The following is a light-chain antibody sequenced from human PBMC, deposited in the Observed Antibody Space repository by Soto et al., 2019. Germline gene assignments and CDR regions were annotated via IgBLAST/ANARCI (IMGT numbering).Light chain of an antibody. CDR1: QSINNL. Sequence: DIQMTQSPSTLSASVGDRVAITCRASQSINNLLVWYQQKPGKAPKLLIYKASRLESGVPSRFSGSGSGTEFTLTISSLRPDDFATYYCQQYYSYPWTFGQGTKVEIK. V-gene: IGKV1-5*03. CDR2: KAS. J-gene: IGKJ1*01. CDR3: QQYYSYPWT.